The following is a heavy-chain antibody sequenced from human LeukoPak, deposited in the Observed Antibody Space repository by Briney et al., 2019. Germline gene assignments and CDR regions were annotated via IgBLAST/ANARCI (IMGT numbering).Heavy chain of an antibody. Sequence: GESLKISCQGFGYSFTNDWIGWVRQMPGKGLEWMAIVYPGDSNTKYSPSSQGQVTISADKSISTAYLQWSSLKASDTAMYYCARAHCGGDCYFAEYFQHWGQGTLVTVSS. CDR2: VYPGDSNT. D-gene: IGHD2-21*02. J-gene: IGHJ1*01. CDR1: GYSFTNDW. V-gene: IGHV5-51*01. CDR3: ARAHCGGDCYFAEYFQH.